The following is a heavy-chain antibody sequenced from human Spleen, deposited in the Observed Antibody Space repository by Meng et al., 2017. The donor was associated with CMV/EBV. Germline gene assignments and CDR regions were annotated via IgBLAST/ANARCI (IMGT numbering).Heavy chain of an antibody. D-gene: IGHD5-18*01. CDR3: AKDIEGTAMVTDY. CDR1: GFTFDDYA. CDR2: ISWNSGSI. J-gene: IGHJ4*02. V-gene: IGHV3-9*01. Sequence: SLRLSCAASGFTFDDYAMHWVRQAPGKGLEWVSGISWNSGSIGYADSVKGRFTISRDNAKNSLYLQMNSLRAEDTALYYCAKDIEGTAMVTDYWGQGTLVTVSS.